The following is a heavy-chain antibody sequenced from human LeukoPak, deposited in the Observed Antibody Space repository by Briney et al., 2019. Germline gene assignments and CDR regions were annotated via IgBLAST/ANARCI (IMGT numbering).Heavy chain of an antibody. D-gene: IGHD3-3*01. CDR2: INHSGST. V-gene: IGHV4-34*01. Sequence: PSETLSLTCAFYGGSFSGYYWSWIRQPPGKGLEWIGEINHSGSTNYNPSLKSRVTISVDTSKNQFSLKLSSVTAADTAVYYCASHFLFYDFWSGYYLGVFDYWGQGTLVTVSS. CDR3: ASHFLFYDFWSGYYLGVFDY. J-gene: IGHJ4*02. CDR1: GGSFSGYY.